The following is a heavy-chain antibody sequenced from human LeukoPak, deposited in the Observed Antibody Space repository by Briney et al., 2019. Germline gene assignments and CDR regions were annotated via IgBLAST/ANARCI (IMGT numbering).Heavy chain of an antibody. D-gene: IGHD6-13*01. CDR3: ARGHSSSWYQGIYFDY. V-gene: IGHV3-21*01. CDR1: GFTFSGFA. CDR2: ISSSSSYI. J-gene: IGHJ4*02. Sequence: PGGSLRLSCAASGFTFSGFAMSWIRQAPGKGLEWVSSISSSSSYIYYADSVKGRFTISRDNAKNSLYLQMNSLRAEDTAVYYCARGHSSSWYQGIYFDYWGQGTLVTVSS.